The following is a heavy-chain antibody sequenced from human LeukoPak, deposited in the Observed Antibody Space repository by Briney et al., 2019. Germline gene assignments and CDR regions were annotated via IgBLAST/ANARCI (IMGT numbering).Heavy chain of an antibody. J-gene: IGHJ6*03. Sequence: SETLSLTSAVAGGSFSGYFWYWIRQPPGKGLEWIGEINHGGSTNYNPSLKSRVTISLDTSKNQFSLKLSSVTAADTAVYYCARRGRNRWFGELKNRYYYYYMDVWGKGTTVTVSS. CDR2: INHGGST. CDR1: GGSFSGYF. D-gene: IGHD3-10*01. V-gene: IGHV4-34*01. CDR3: ARRGRNRWFGELKNRYYYYYMDV.